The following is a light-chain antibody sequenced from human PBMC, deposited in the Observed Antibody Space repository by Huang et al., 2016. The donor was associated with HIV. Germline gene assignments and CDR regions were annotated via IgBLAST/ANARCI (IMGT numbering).Light chain of an antibody. V-gene: IGKV4-1*01. CDR3: KQYYSIPLT. CDR1: RSVLYSSKNKNY. J-gene: IGKJ4*01. CDR2: WAS. Sequence: DIVMTQSPDSLAVSLGERATIDCKSSRSVLYSSKNKNYLAWYQQKPGQPPKLLIHWASTRESGVPDRFSGSGSGTDFTLTISSLQAEDVAVYYCKQYYSIPLTFGGGTKVEIK.